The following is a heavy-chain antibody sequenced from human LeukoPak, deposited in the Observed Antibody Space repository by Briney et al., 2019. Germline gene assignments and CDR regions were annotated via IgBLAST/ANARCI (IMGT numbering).Heavy chain of an antibody. CDR2: VSYDGRNQ. Sequence: GGSLRLSCAASGFTFSSNGIHWVRQAPGKGLEWVAVVSYDGRNQYYADSVKGRFTIFRDNSKNIVYLQMNSLRPEDTAAYHCAKEKYNWNDYFDYWGQGTLVTVSS. V-gene: IGHV3-30*18. CDR1: GFTFSSNG. J-gene: IGHJ4*02. CDR3: AKEKYNWNDYFDY. D-gene: IGHD1-1*01.